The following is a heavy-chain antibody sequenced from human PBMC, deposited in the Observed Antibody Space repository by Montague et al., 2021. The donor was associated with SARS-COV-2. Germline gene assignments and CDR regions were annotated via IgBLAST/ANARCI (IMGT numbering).Heavy chain of an antibody. CDR3: ARESGSFHDGGYFDY. D-gene: IGHD1-26*01. Sequence: SLRLSCAASGFYFSYAMHWVRQAPGKGLEWEALISNDGSNKHYADSVKGRFTISRDNSKSTLYLQMNSLRTEDTAVYYCARESGSFHDGGYFDYWGQGSLVTVSS. CDR2: ISNDGSNK. J-gene: IGHJ4*02. CDR1: GFYFSYA. V-gene: IGHV3-30*04.